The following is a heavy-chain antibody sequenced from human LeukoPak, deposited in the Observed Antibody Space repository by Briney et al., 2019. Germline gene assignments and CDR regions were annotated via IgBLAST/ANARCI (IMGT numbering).Heavy chain of an antibody. CDR3: ARDGATGVFET. J-gene: IGHJ5*02. V-gene: IGHV4-31*11. D-gene: IGHD3-3*01. CDR2: IYYSGSP. Sequence: PSQTLSLTCGVSGVSIRSAGYSFYWIRQYPGKGLEWIGHIYYSGSPSYNPSLKSRVTISIDTSKNHFSLNLTSVTAADTAVYYCARDGATGVFETWGQGTPVAVSS. CDR1: GVSIRSAGYS.